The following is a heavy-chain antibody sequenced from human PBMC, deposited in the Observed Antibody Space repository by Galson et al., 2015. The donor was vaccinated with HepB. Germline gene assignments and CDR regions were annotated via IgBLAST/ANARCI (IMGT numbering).Heavy chain of an antibody. Sequence: SVKVSCKASVGTFSNHAISWVRQAPGQGLDWMGGIIPIFGTPNYAQDFQGRVTITADKSTTTAYMELSSLRSEDTAVYYCARSRLGPAAMVGYWYFDLWGRGTLVTVSS. CDR3: ARSRLGPAAMVGYWYFDL. D-gene: IGHD2-2*01. CDR1: VGTFSNHA. J-gene: IGHJ2*01. V-gene: IGHV1-69*06. CDR2: IIPIFGTP.